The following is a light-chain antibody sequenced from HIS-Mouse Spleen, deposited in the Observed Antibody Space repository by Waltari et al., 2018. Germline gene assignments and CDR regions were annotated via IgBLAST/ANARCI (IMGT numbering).Light chain of an antibody. CDR2: EDR. CDR3: YATDSSGNHRV. V-gene: IGLV3-10*01. J-gene: IGLJ2*01. CDR1: ALPKKY. Sequence: SYELTQPPSVSVSPGQTARITCSADALPKKYAYWYQQKSGQAPVLVTAEDRKRPSGIPERFSGSSSGTMATLTISGAQVEDEADYYCYATDSSGNHRVFGGGTKLTVL.